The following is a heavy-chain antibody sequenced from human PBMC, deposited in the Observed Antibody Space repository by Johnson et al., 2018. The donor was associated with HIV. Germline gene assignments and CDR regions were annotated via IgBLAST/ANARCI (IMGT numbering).Heavy chain of an antibody. J-gene: IGHJ3*02. Sequence: QVQLVESGGGVVQPGGSLRLSCAASGFTFSSYGMHWVRQAPGKGLEWVAFIRYDGTNTYYADSVKCRFTISRDNSKNTLYLQMNSLKTEDTAVYYCTTVGGAFDIWGQGTMVTVSS. CDR2: IRYDGTNT. CDR1: GFTFSSYG. CDR3: TTVGGAFDI. V-gene: IGHV3-30*02. D-gene: IGHD3-16*01.